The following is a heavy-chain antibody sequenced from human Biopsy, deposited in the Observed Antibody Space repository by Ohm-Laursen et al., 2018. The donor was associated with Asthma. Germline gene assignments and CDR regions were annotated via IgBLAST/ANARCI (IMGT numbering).Heavy chain of an antibody. CDR1: GGSISSNFYY. V-gene: IGHV4-39*01. CDR3: ARQKLVAAEGPFDM. Sequence: TLSLTCTVSGGSISSNFYYWGWIRQPPGKGLEWIGNIYKRGQVYYNVPLKSRVTISVNTSKNQFSLQRRSVAAADTAAYYCARQKLVAAEGPFDMWGQGTMVTVSS. J-gene: IGHJ3*02. CDR2: IYKRGQV. D-gene: IGHD1-26*01.